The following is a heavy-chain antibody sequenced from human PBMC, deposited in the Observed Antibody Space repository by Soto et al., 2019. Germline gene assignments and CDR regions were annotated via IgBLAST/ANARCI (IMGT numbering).Heavy chain of an antibody. J-gene: IGHJ3*01. CDR1: GFSFSDSG. CDR3: AKSVRYCRGSSCSPEALDV. V-gene: IGHV3-30*18. Sequence: QVHLVESGGGVVQPGMSLRLTCVASGFSFSDSGTHWVRQAPGKGLEWVAAISYDGSNTYYADSVNNRFTISRDNSKNTLYRHMNCLRGEDMAVYYCAKSVRYCRGSSCSPEALDVWGQWTVVSVSS. CDR2: ISYDGSNT. D-gene: IGHD2-15*01.